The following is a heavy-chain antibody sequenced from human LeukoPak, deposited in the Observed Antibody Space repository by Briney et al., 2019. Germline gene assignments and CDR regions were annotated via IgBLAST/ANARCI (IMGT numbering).Heavy chain of an antibody. D-gene: IGHD4-17*01. Sequence: ASVKVSCKASGYTFIGYYMHWVRQAPGQGLEWMGRINPSTGGTNSAQKFQGRVTMTRDTSISTAYMELSRLTSDDTAIYYCARGQPYGDYNYFDPWGQGTLVTVSS. J-gene: IGHJ5*02. CDR1: GYTFIGYY. V-gene: IGHV1-2*06. CDR3: ARGQPYGDYNYFDP. CDR2: INPSTGGT.